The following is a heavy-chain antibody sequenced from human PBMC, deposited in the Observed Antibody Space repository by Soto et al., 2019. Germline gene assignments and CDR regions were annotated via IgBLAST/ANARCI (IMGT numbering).Heavy chain of an antibody. CDR2: ISSNGGST. J-gene: IGHJ4*02. CDR1: GFTFSSYA. V-gene: IGHV3-64D*08. D-gene: IGHD3-22*01. Sequence: EVQLVESGGGLVQPGGSLRLSCSASGFTFSSYAMHWVRQAPGKGLEYVSAISSNGGSTYYADSVKGRFTISRDNSKNTLYLQLSSLRAADKAVYYCVKDTYYYDSSGYFDVDYWGQGTLVTVSS. CDR3: VKDTYYYDSSGYFDVDY.